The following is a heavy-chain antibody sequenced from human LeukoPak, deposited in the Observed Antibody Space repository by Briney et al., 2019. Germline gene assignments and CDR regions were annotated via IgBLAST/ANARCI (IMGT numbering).Heavy chain of an antibody. CDR1: GGAISSYY. J-gene: IGHJ4*02. CDR3: ARDGLYDSSGYYMDS. Sequence: PSETLSLTCTVSGGAISSYYWSWIRQPPGKGLGWIGYIYYSGGTKYNPSLMSRVTTSVDRAQNQFSLSLSSVTAADTAVYYCARDGLYDSSGYYMDSWGQGTLVIVSS. V-gene: IGHV4-59*01. CDR2: IYYSGGT. D-gene: IGHD3-22*01.